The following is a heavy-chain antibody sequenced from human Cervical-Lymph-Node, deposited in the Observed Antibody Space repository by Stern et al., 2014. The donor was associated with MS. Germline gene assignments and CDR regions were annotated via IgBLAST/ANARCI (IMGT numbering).Heavy chain of an antibody. J-gene: IGHJ4*02. Sequence: QVQLQESGPGLVKPSETLSLTCTVSGGSISSYYWSWIRQPPGQGLEWIGYIYYSGSTNYNPSLKSRVTISVDTSKNQFSLKLSSVTAADTAVYYCARDSLYSKSALDYWGQGTLVTVSS. CDR2: IYYSGST. CDR3: ARDSLYSKSALDY. V-gene: IGHV4-59*01. D-gene: IGHD4-11*01. CDR1: GGSISSYY.